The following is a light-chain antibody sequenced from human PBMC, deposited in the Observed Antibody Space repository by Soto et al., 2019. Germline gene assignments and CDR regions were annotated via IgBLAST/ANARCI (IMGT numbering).Light chain of an antibody. Sequence: DTQMTQSPSSLSASVGDRVTITCQASQDIYNYLNWYQQKPGKAPKLLICDASNLETGVPSRFSGSGSGTDFTFTISSLQPEDIATYYCQQYDNLPITFGQGTRLEIK. CDR2: DAS. CDR1: QDIYNY. CDR3: QQYDNLPIT. J-gene: IGKJ5*01. V-gene: IGKV1-33*01.